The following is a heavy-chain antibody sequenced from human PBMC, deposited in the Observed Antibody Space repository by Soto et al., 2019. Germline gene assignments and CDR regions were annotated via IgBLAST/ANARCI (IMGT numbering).Heavy chain of an antibody. V-gene: IGHV3-23*01. CDR1: GLTCSSYA. D-gene: IGHD3-22*01. CDR2: ISGSGGST. Sequence: PGGSLRLSCAASGLTCSSYAMSWVRQAPGKGLEWVSAISGSGGSTYYADSVKGRFTISRDNSKNTLYLQMNSLRAEDTAVYYCAKDSEVVVDFFDYWGQGTLVTVSS. CDR3: AKDSEVVVDFFDY. J-gene: IGHJ4*02.